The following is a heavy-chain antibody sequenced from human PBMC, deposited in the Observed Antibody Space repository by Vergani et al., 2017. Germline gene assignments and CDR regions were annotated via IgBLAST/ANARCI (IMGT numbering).Heavy chain of an antibody. CDR1: GFTFSSYA. J-gene: IGHJ3*02. Sequence: QVQLVESGGGVVQSGRSLRLSCAASGFTFSSYAMHWVRQAPGKGLEWLAVISYDGSNKYYADSVKGRFTISRDNSKNTLYLQMNSLRDEDSAVYKCARDFSKDDSTGYYFHGDAFLIWGQGTMVTVSS. CDR3: ARDFSKDDSTGYYFHGDAFLI. CDR2: ISYDGSNK. D-gene: IGHD3-22*01. V-gene: IGHV3-30-3*01.